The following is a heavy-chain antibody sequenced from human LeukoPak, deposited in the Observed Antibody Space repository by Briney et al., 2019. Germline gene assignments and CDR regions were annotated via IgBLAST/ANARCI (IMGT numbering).Heavy chain of an antibody. J-gene: IGHJ4*02. V-gene: IGHV1-46*01. CDR2: FNPSGDST. D-gene: IGHD5-18*01. CDR3: ARLGYSYGYSDY. CDR1: GYTFTSYY. Sequence: GASVKLSCSASGYTFTSYYMHWGRLAPGQGLEWMGIFNPSGDSTNYAQKFQGRVTMTRDTSTSTVYMELSSLRSEDTAVYYCARLGYSYGYSDYWGQGTLVTVSS.